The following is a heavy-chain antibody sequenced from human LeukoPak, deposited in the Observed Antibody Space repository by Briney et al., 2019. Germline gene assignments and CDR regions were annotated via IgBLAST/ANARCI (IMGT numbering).Heavy chain of an antibody. CDR1: GGSISSSSYY. CDR3: ARDEDEAGPKSWFDP. V-gene: IGHV4-39*07. D-gene: IGHD6-13*01. J-gene: IGHJ5*02. Sequence: SETLSLTCTVSGGSISSSSYYWGWIRQPPGKGLEWIGEIYHSGSTNYNPSLKSRVTISVDKSKNQFSLKLSSVTAADTAVYYCARDEDEAGPKSWFDPWGQGTLVTVSS. CDR2: IYHSGST.